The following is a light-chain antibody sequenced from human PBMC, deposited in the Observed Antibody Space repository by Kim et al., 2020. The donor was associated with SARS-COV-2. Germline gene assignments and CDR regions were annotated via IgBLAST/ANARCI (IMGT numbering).Light chain of an antibody. V-gene: IGLV3-21*04. CDR2: YDS. CDR1: NIGSKS. J-gene: IGLJ1*01. CDR3: LVWVSSSDHYV. Sequence: SYELTQPPSVSVAPGKTARITCGGNNIGSKSVHWYQQKPGQAPVLVIYYDSDRPSGIPERFSGSNSGNTATLTISRVEAGDEADYYCLVWVSSSDHYVFG.